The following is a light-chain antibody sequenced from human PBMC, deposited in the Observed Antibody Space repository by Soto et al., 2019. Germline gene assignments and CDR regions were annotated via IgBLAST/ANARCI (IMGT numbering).Light chain of an antibody. CDR3: QQTYRAPPL. CDR2: AAS. Sequence: DIQMTQSPSSLSAAVGDRVTITCRASQSISSYLKWYQQKQGKAPKLLIYAASSLQSWVPSRFSGSGSGTDFTLSINSLQREDFATYYCQQTYRAPPLFGQGTKV. J-gene: IGKJ1*01. CDR1: QSISSY. V-gene: IGKV1-39*01.